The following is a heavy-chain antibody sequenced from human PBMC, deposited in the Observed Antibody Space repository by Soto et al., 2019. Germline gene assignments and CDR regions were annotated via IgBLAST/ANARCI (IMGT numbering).Heavy chain of an antibody. J-gene: IGHJ3*02. CDR2: IYPGDSDT. Sequence: ESLKISCKGSGYRFTSYWIGWVRQMPGKGLEWMGIIYPGDSDTRYSPSFQGQVTISADKSISTAYLQWSSLKASDTAMYYCASYLLSCELHGVFDICGKGSMVTVSS. D-gene: IGHD1-26*01. CDR1: GYRFTSYW. CDR3: ASYLLSCELHGVFDI. V-gene: IGHV5-51*01.